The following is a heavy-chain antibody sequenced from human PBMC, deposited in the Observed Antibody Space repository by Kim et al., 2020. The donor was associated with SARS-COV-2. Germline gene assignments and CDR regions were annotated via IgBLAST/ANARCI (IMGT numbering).Heavy chain of an antibody. D-gene: IGHD4-4*01. CDR2: VTT. J-gene: IGHJ4*02. CDR3: AKTVQFDY. V-gene: IGHV3-23*01. Sequence: VTTNDADFVKARLTISRDNFKTTLYLQMNSLRDEDTAVYYWAKTVQFDYWGQGSLVTVSS.